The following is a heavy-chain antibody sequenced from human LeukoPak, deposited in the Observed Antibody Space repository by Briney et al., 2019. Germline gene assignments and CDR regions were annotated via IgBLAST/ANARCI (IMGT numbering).Heavy chain of an antibody. CDR2: ISSSGSTI. D-gene: IGHD3-10*02. CDR3: AELGITMIGGV. CDR1: GFSFSSYN. Sequence: GGSLRLSCAASGFSFSSYNMNWVRQARGKGLEWVSYISSSGSTIYYADSVKSRFTISRDNAKNSLYLQMNSMRAEDTAVYYCAELGITMIGGVWGKGTTVTISS. V-gene: IGHV3-48*03. J-gene: IGHJ6*04.